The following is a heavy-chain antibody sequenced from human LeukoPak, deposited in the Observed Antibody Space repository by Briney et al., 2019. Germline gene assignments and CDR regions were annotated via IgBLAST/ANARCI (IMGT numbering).Heavy chain of an antibody. Sequence: GGSLRLSCAGSGFTFSSHWMTWVRQAPGKGLEWVSVIYSGGSTYYADSVKGRFTISRDNSKNTLYLQMNSLRAEDTAVYYCAREGLWFGESEHWGQGTLVTVSS. D-gene: IGHD3-10*01. CDR2: IYSGGST. CDR3: AREGLWFGESEH. J-gene: IGHJ1*01. V-gene: IGHV3-53*01. CDR1: GFTFSSHW.